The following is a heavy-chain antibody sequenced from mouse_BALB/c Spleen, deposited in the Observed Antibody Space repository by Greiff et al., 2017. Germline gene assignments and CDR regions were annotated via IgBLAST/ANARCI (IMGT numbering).Heavy chain of an antibody. CDR3: ATRQLGLRGWFAY. D-gene: IGHD3-2*01. CDR2: IWGDGST. J-gene: IGHJ3*01. V-gene: IGHV2-6-7*01. Sequence: VQLVESGPGLVAPSQSLSITCTVSGFSLTGYGVNWVRQPPGKGLEWLGMIWGDGSTDYNSALKSRLSISKDNSKSQVFLKMNSLQTDDTARYYCATRQLGLRGWFAYWGQGTLVTVSA. CDR1: GFSLTGYG.